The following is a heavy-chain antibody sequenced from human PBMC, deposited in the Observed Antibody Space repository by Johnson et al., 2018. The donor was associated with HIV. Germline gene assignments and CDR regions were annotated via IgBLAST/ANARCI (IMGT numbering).Heavy chain of an antibody. CDR1: GFTFSNAW. J-gene: IGHJ3*01. V-gene: IGHV3-15*01. Sequence: VQLVESGGGSVKSGGSLRVSCAASGFTFSNAWMSWVRQAPGKGLEWVGRVKSKTDGGTIDYAAAVKGRFIISRDDSKNRMYLQMNSLKTDDTAVYYCTTDWPLRYFDWLFHDAFDVWGQGTVVTVSS. D-gene: IGHD3-9*01. CDR2: VKSKTDGGTI. CDR3: TTDWPLRYFDWLFHDAFDV.